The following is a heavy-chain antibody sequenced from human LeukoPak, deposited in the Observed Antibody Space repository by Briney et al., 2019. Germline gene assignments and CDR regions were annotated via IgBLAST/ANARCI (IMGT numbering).Heavy chain of an antibody. D-gene: IGHD2-15*01. J-gene: IGHJ5*02. CDR3: ARGLVVVAATRWFDP. V-gene: IGHV4-38-2*01. CDR1: GYSISSGYY. CDR2: IYHSGST. Sequence: SETLSLTCAVSGYSISSGYYWSWIRQPPGKGLEWIGSIYHSGSTYYNPSLKSRVTISVDTSKNQFSLKLSSVTAADTAVYYCARGLVVVAATRWFDPWGQGTLVTVSS.